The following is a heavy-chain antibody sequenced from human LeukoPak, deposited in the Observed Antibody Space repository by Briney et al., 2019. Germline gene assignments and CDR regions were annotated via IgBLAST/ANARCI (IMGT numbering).Heavy chain of an antibody. V-gene: IGHV1-69*01. D-gene: IGHD3-3*01. CDR3: ARAMRGERITIFGVPFDP. Sequence: GASVKVSCKASGGTFSSYAISWVRQAPGQGLEWMGGIIPIFGTANYAQKFQGRVTITADESTSTAYMELSSLRSEDTAVYYCARAMRGERITIFGVPFDPWGQGTLVTVSS. J-gene: IGHJ5*02. CDR1: GGTFSSYA. CDR2: IIPIFGTA.